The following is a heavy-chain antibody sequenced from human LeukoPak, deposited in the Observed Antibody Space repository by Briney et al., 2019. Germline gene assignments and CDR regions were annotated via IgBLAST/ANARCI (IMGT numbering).Heavy chain of an antibody. CDR2: IKSKTDGGTT. CDR1: GFTFSNAW. CDR3: AKDHGYYDILTGYYPINYFDY. J-gene: IGHJ4*02. D-gene: IGHD3-9*01. V-gene: IGHV3-15*01. Sequence: PGRSLRLSCAASGFTFSNAWMSWVRQAPGKGLEWVGRIKSKTDGGTTDYAAAVKGIFSISRDDSKNTLYLQMNSLKTEDTAVYYCAKDHGYYDILTGYYPINYFDYWGQGTLVTVSS.